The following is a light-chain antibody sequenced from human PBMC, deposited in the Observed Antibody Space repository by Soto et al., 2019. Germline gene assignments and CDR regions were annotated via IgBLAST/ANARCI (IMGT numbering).Light chain of an antibody. CDR2: KVS. CDR1: QSLVHSDGIAY. J-gene: IGKJ5*01. CDR3: MQGTHWPIT. V-gene: IGKV2-30*02. Sequence: DVVMTQSPLSLPVTLGQPASISCRSNQSLVHSDGIAYFSWFQQRPGRSPRRLIYKVSNRDSGGQARVSGSGSGTDFELKISRVEAEDVGVYYCMQGTHWPITFGQGTRLEIK.